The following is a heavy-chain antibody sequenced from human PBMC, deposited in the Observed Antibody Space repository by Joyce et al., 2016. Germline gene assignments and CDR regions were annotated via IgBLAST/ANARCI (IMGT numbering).Heavy chain of an antibody. CDR1: GFTFSAFW. CDR3: VRDPFDY. J-gene: IGHJ4*02. V-gene: IGHV3-7*04. CDR2: IKEGGTKK. Sequence: EVHLVESGGGVVQPGGALRLSCAASGFTFSAFWMTWFRQAPGKGLVWVANIKEGGTKKFYVDSGKGRFTISRDNAENSVYLQMNSLRAEDTAVYYCVRDPFDYWGQGAVVTVSS.